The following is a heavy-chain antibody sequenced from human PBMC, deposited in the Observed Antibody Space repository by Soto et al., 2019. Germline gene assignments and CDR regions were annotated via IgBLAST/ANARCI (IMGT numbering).Heavy chain of an antibody. CDR3: AARAGGGGAFDI. J-gene: IGHJ3*02. Sequence: PGGSLRLSCAASGFTFNTYEMSWVRPAPGKGLEWGSYISRSGTTTYYADSVKGRFTTSRDNAKNSLYLQMNRLRAEDTAIYYCAARAGGGGAFDIWGQGTMVTVSS. CDR1: GFTFNTYE. CDR2: ISRSGTTT. V-gene: IGHV3-48*03. D-gene: IGHD3-10*01.